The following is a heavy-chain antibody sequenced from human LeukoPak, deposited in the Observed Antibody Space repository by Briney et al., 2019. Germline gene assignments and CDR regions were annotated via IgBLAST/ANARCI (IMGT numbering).Heavy chain of an antibody. D-gene: IGHD3-3*01. CDR3: ARSPRDSYSIFGVVTQLGYMDV. J-gene: IGHJ6*03. CDR2: IYYSGSA. V-gene: IGHV4-31*03. CDR1: GGSISSGGYY. Sequence: PSRTLSLTCTVSGGSISSGGYYWSWIRQHPGKGLEWIGYIYYSGSAYYNPSLKSRVTISVDTSKNQFSLKLSSVTAADTAVYYCARSPRDSYSIFGVVTQLGYMDVWGKGTTVTVSS.